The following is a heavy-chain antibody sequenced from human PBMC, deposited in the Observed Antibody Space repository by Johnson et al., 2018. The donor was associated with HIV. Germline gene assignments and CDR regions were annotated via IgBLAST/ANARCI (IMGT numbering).Heavy chain of an antibody. Sequence: VLLVESGGGLVQPGGSLRLSCAASGFTFSDHYMDWVRQAPGKGLEWVSGISWNSGSIGYADSVKGRLPISRDNAKNSLYLQMNSLRAEDTALYYCARVKQQVVRVGSDAFDIWGQGTMVTVSS. CDR2: ISWNSGSI. CDR1: GFTFSDHY. J-gene: IGHJ3*02. V-gene: IGHV3-9*01. D-gene: IGHD6-13*01. CDR3: ARVKQQVVRVGSDAFDI.